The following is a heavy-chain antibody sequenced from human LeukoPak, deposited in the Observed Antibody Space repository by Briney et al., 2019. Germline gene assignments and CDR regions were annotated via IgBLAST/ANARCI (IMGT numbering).Heavy chain of an antibody. J-gene: IGHJ6*03. CDR2: IYYSGST. CDR1: GGSISSSSYY. V-gene: IGHV4-39*01. CDR3: ARQLSPPHYYYGSGSYRYYYMDV. D-gene: IGHD3-10*01. Sequence: SETLSLTCTVSGGSISSSSYYWGWIRQPPGKGLEWIGSIYYSGSTYYNPSLKSRVTISVDTSKNQFSLKLSSVTAADTAVYYCARQLSPPHYYYGSGSYRYYYMDVWGKGTTVTISS.